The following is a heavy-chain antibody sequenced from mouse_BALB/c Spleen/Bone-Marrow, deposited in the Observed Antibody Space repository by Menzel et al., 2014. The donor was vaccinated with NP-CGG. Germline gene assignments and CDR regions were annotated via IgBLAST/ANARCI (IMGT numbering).Heavy chain of an antibody. J-gene: IGHJ2*01. D-gene: IGHD2-4*01. CDR2: IYYSGTI. V-gene: IGHV3-5*02. CDR1: GISITTGNYR. Sequence: EVQGVESGPGLVKPSQTVSLTCTVTGISITTGNYRWSWIRQFPGNKLEWIGYIYYSGTITYNPSPTSRTTITRDTSKNQFFLEMNSLTAEDTATYYCARGAMITTGYFDYWGQGTTLTVSS. CDR3: ARGAMITTGYFDY.